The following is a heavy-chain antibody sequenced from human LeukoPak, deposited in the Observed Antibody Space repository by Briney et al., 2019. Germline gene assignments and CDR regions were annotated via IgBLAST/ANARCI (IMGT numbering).Heavy chain of an antibody. CDR1: GYTFTGYY. D-gene: IGHD3-10*01. J-gene: IGHJ6*03. V-gene: IGHV1-2*02. Sequence: ASVKVSCKASGYTFTGYYMHWVRQAPGQGLEWMGWINPNSGGTNYAQKFQGRVTMTRDTSISTAYMELSRLRSDDTAVYYCARSGWYGSGSYYYYYMDVWGKGTTVTISS. CDR3: ARSGWYGSGSYYYYYMDV. CDR2: INPNSGGT.